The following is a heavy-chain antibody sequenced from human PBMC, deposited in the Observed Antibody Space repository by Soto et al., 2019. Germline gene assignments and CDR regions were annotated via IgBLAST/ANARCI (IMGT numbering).Heavy chain of an antibody. V-gene: IGHV5-51*01. CDR2: IYPGDSDT. J-gene: IGHJ3*02. D-gene: IGHD3-10*01. Sequence: ESMKISCKGSGYSFTSYWIGWVRQMPGKGLEWMGIIYPGDSDTRYSPSFQGQVTISADKSISTAYLQWSRLKASETAMYYCARRRVFDYYCSGGYSPDAFAIWAQATMV. CDR1: GYSFTSYW. CDR3: ARRRVFDYYCSGGYSPDAFAI.